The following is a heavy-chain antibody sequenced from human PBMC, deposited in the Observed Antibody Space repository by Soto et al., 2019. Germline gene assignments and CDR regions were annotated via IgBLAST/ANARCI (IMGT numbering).Heavy chain of an antibody. J-gene: IGHJ4*02. D-gene: IGHD6-19*01. CDR2: IIPIFGTA. V-gene: IGHV1-69*06. CDR1: GGTFSGYA. CDR3: ARGVNVGIAVAGLDY. Sequence: SVKVSCKASGGTFSGYAISWVRQAPGQGLEWMGGIIPIFGTANYAQKFQGRVTITADKSTSTAYMELSSLRSEETAVYYCARGVNVGIAVAGLDYWGQGTLVTVSS.